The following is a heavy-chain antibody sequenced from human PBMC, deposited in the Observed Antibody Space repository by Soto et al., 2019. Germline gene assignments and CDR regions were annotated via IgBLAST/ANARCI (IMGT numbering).Heavy chain of an antibody. CDR2: IYHSGST. CDR1: GGSISSSNW. CDR3: AVSDSIQNWFDP. Sequence: QVQLQESGPGLVKPSGTLSLTCAVSGGSISSSNWWSWVRQPPGKGLGWIREIYHSGSTNYNPSLKSRVTLSVDKSKNQFSLKLSSVTAADTAVYYCAVSDSIQNWFDPWGQGTLVTVSS. V-gene: IGHV4-4*02. J-gene: IGHJ5*02. D-gene: IGHD2-21*02.